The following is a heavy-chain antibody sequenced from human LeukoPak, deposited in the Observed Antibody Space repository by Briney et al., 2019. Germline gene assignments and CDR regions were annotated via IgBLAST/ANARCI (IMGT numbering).Heavy chain of an antibody. CDR1: GGSISSSSYY. CDR2: IYYSGST. J-gene: IGHJ4*02. V-gene: IGHV4-39*07. D-gene: IGHD3-16*01. CDR3: ARDPFRGIFDY. Sequence: SETLSLTCTVSGGSISSSSYYWGWIRQPPGKGLEWIGSIYYSGSTYYNPSLKSRVTISVDTSKNQFSLKLSSVTAADTAVYYCARDPFRGIFDYWGQGTLVTVSS.